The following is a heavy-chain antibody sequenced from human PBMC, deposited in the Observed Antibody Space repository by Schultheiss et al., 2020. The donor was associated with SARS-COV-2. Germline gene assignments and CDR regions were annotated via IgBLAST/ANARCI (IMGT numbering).Heavy chain of an antibody. Sequence: SETLSLTCTVSGGSISSFYWSWIRQPPGKGLEWMGYIYNTGSTNYNPSLKSRVTISVDTSKNQFSLKLSSVTAADTAVYYCAHIVVVTAPRYYFDYWGQGTLVTVSS. CDR3: AHIVVVTAPRYYFDY. D-gene: IGHD2-21*02. CDR2: IYNTGST. CDR1: GGSISSFY. J-gene: IGHJ4*02. V-gene: IGHV4-59*01.